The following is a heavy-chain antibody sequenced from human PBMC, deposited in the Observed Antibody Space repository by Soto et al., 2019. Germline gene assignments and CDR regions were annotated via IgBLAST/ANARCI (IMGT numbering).Heavy chain of an antibody. Sequence: HPGGSLRLSCVTSGFTFSDYGFHWVRQAPGKGLEWVAVIWYDGSNKYYADSVKGRFTISRDNSKNTLYLQMNSLRAEDTAVYYCARDLTGTFYGMDVWGQGTTVTVSS. V-gene: IGHV3-33*01. CDR1: GFTFSDYG. CDR2: IWYDGSNK. J-gene: IGHJ6*02. CDR3: ARDLTGTFYGMDV. D-gene: IGHD1-20*01.